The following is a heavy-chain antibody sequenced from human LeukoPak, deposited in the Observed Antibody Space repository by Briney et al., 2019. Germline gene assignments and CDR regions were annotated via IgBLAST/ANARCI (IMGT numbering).Heavy chain of an antibody. CDR1: GGSISAYY. CDR2: INYSGNT. D-gene: IGHD3-10*01. Sequence: SETLSLTSTVSGGSISAYYSSWIRQPPGKGLEWIGYINYSGNTNYNPSLKSRVTTSVDTSKNQFSLKLSSVTAADTAVYYCASFSWGSGSYNQEAIWSWFDPWGQGTLVLVSS. V-gene: IGHV4-59*08. CDR3: ASFSWGSGSYNQEAIWSWFDP. J-gene: IGHJ5*02.